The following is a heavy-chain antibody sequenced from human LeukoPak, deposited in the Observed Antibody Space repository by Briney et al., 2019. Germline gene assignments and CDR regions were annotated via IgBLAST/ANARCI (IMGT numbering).Heavy chain of an antibody. V-gene: IGHV3-23*01. Sequence: PGGSLRLSCAASGLTFSSYAMSWVRQAPGKGLEWVSAISGSGGSTYYADSVKGRFTISRDNSKNTLYLQMNSLRAEDTAIYYCAKAPGDSSGNHYPNNWGQGLLVTVSS. CDR1: GLTFSSYA. D-gene: IGHD3-22*01. J-gene: IGHJ4*02. CDR3: AKAPGDSSGNHYPNN. CDR2: ISGSGGST.